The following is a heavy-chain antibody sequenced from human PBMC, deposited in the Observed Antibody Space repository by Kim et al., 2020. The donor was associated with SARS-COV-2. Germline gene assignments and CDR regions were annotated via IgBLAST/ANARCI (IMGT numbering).Heavy chain of an antibody. D-gene: IGHD6-13*01. V-gene: IGHV3-53*01. CDR1: GFTVSSNY. J-gene: IGHJ6*02. Sequence: GGSLRLSCAASGFTVSSNYMSWVRQAPGKGLEWVSVIYSGGSTYYADSVKGRFTISRDNSTNTLYLQMNSLRAEDTAVYYCSSRRNLSIAAAGRGSGMDVWGQGTTVTVSS. CDR3: SSRRNLSIAAAGRGSGMDV. CDR2: IYSGGST.